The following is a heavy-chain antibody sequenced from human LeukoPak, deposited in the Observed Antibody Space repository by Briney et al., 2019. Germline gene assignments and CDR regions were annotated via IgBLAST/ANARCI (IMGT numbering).Heavy chain of an antibody. D-gene: IGHD2-2*01. CDR2: ISTHDVNT. CDR1: GYTFTSSG. V-gene: IGHV1-18*01. J-gene: IGHJ4*02. Sequence: ASVKVSRKASGYTFTSSGISWVRQAPGQGLGWMGWISTHDVNTKYAQKLQGRVTLTTDTSTSTAYMELRSLRSDDTAVYYCATDLGYCSSTTCDTFDYWGQGTLVTVSS. CDR3: ATDLGYCSSTTCDTFDY.